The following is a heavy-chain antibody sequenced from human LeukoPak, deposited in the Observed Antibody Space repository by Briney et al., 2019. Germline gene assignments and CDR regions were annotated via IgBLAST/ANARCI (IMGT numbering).Heavy chain of an antibody. D-gene: IGHD4-17*01. CDR3: ARRGGDKDAFDI. CDR2: ISSRGSNI. Sequence: GGSLRLSCAASRFTFSSYEMNWVRQAPGKGLEWVSYISSRGSNICYADSVKGRFTISRDNAKNSLYLQMNSLRAEDTAVYYCARRGGDKDAFDIWGQGTMVTVSS. V-gene: IGHV3-48*03. J-gene: IGHJ3*02. CDR1: RFTFSSYE.